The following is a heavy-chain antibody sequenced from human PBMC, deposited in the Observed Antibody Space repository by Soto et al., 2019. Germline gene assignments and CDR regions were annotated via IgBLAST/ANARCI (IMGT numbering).Heavy chain of an antibody. CDR1: GGSFTGHF. CDR3: ARAKVESPGWHQFDI. CDR2: VSHSGNT. Sequence: PSETLSLTCTVSGGSFTGHFWSWVRQPPGKGLEWIGEVSHSGNTKYYPSLRSRVTLSVDSSKNQISLALTSVTAADTAVYYCARAKVESPGWHQFDIWGQGTLVTVSS. V-gene: IGHV4-34*01. D-gene: IGHD2-15*01. J-gene: IGHJ4*02.